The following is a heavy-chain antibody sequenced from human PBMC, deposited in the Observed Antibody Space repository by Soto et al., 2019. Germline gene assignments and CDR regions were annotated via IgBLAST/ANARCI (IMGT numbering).Heavy chain of an antibody. J-gene: IGHJ4*02. CDR3: ARAYCGGDCPPGY. D-gene: IGHD2-21*02. Sequence: SVKVSCKASGGTFSRYSISWVREAPGQGLEWMGGIIPIFGTANYAQKFQGRVTITADKSTSTAYMELSSLRSEDTAVYYCARAYCGGDCPPGYWGQGTLVTVSS. CDR1: GGTFSRYS. V-gene: IGHV1-69*06. CDR2: IIPIFGTA.